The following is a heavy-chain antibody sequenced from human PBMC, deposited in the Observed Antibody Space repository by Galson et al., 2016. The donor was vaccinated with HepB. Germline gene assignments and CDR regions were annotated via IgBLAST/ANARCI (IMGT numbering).Heavy chain of an antibody. V-gene: IGHV1-18*01. Sequence: SVKVSCKASGYTFTSYVLSWVRQAPGQGLEWMGWINTSKGNTHYPQKFQDRVTLTIDTSTSTAYMDLRSLRSDDTAVYYGATRPAAGSPYYFDYWGQGTLVTVSS. CDR1: GYTFTSYV. D-gene: IGHD6-13*01. CDR3: ATRPAAGSPYYFDY. J-gene: IGHJ4*02. CDR2: INTSKGNT.